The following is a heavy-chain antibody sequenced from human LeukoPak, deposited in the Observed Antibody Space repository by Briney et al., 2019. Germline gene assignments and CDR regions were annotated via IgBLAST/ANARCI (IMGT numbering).Heavy chain of an antibody. CDR2: ISGSGGST. J-gene: IGHJ4*02. CDR1: GFTFSSYA. V-gene: IGHV3-23*01. D-gene: IGHD3-3*01. CDR3: AKDLNFWSGYYTPFDS. Sequence: PGGSLGLSCAASGFTFSSYAMSWVRQAPGKGLEWVSAISGSGGSTYYADSVTGRFTISRDNSKNTLYLQMNSLRAEDTAVYYCAKDLNFWSGYYTPFDSWGQGTLVTVSS.